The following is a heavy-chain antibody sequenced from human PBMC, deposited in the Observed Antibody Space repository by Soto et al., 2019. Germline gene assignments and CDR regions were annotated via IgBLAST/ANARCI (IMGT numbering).Heavy chain of an antibody. CDR2: ISSNGGST. J-gene: IGHJ4*02. D-gene: IGHD2-15*01. CDR1: GFTFSSYA. V-gene: IGHV3-64*01. CDR3: ARDGDCSGGSCYLTSVSYFYFDY. Sequence: GGSLRLSCAASGFTFSSYAMHWVRQAPGKGLEYVSAISSNGGSTYYANSVKGRFTISRDNSKNTLYLQMGSLRAEDMAVYYCARDGDCSGGSCYLTSVSYFYFDYWGQGTLVTVSS.